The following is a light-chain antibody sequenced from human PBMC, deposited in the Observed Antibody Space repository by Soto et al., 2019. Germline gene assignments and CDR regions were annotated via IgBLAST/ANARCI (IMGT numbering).Light chain of an antibody. CDR2: SNY. CDR1: SSNIGSKT. J-gene: IGLJ1*01. CDR3: SAWDSSLNGYV. V-gene: IGLV1-44*01. Sequence: QCVRNQPASGSRADGGGLSITRSESSSNIGSKTVNWYQQLPGTAPKLLIYSNYQRPSGVPDRFSGSKSGTSASLAISGLQSEDEADYYCSAWDSSLNGYVFGPGTKVTVL.